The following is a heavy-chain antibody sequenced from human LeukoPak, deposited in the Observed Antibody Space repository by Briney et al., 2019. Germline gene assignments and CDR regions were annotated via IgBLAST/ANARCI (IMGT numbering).Heavy chain of an antibody. CDR3: AREGFPPKISDFWSGLGPYYYYGMDV. CDR1: GYTFTSYY. V-gene: IGHV1-46*01. Sequence: GASVKVSCKASGYTFTSYYMHWVRQAPGQGLEWMGIINPSGGSTSYTQKFQGRVTMTGDTSTSAVYMELSSLRSEDTAVYYCAREGFPPKISDFWSGLGPYYYYGMDVWGQGTTVTVSS. J-gene: IGHJ6*02. CDR2: INPSGGST. D-gene: IGHD3-3*01.